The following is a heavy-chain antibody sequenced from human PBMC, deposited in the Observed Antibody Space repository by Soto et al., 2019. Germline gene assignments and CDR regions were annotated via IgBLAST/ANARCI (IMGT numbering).Heavy chain of an antibody. V-gene: IGHV1-69*01. CDR1: GGTFSSYA. CDR3: ATSQASSNNLEIYYYYYYGMDV. D-gene: IGHD1-1*01. J-gene: IGHJ6*02. CDR2: IIPIADTT. Sequence: QVQLVKYGAEVKKPGSSVKVSCTASGGTFSSYAISWVRQAPGQGLEWMGGIIPIADTTNNEQKIKGRVTVTADESTSTAYMKLSSVRSDDTAVNYCATSQASSNNLEIYYYYYYGMDVWGQGTMVTVSS.